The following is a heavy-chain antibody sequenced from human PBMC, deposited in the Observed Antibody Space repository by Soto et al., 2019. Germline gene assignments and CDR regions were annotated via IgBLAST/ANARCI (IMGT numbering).Heavy chain of an antibody. D-gene: IGHD5-12*01. J-gene: IGHJ6*03. V-gene: IGHV4-4*02. CDR3: ARVYSGYDDYYYYYYYMDV. CDR2: IYHSGST. Sequence: QVQLQESGPGLVKPSGTLSLTCAVSSGSISSSNWWSWVRQPPGKGLEWIGEIYHSGSTNYNPSLKSRVTISVDKSKTQFSLKLSSVTAADTAVYYCARVYSGYDDYYYYYYYMDVWGKGTTVTVSS. CDR1: SGSISSSNW.